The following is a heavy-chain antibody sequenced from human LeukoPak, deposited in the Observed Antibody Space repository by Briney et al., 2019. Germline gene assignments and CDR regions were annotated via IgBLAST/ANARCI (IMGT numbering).Heavy chain of an antibody. J-gene: IGHJ4*02. CDR2: IKHDGSNQ. Sequence: PGGSLRLSCAASGFTFSNYAMHWVRQAPGSGLEWVAFIKHDGSNQNYADSVKGRFTISRDNSKNTLYLQMNSLRAEDTAVYYCARVVTRGAFDYWGQGTLVTVSS. V-gene: IGHV3-30*02. CDR1: GFTFSNYA. D-gene: IGHD4-11*01. CDR3: ARVVTRGAFDY.